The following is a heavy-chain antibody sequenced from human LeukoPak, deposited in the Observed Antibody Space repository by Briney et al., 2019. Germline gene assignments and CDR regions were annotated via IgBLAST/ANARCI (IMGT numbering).Heavy chain of an antibody. J-gene: IGHJ4*02. V-gene: IGHV4-31*03. CDR3: ARARGRIQLWFPDY. CDR2: IYYSGST. CDR1: GGSISRGGYY. Sequence: SETLSLTCTVSGGSISRGGYYWSWSRQHPGKGLEWIGYIYYSGSTYYNPSLKSRVTISVDTSKNQFSLKLSSVTAADTAVYYCARARGRIQLWFPDYWGQGTLVTVSS. D-gene: IGHD5-18*01.